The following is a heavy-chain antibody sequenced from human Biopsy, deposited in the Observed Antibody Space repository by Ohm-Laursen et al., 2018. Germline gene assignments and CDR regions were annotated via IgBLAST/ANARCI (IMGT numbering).Heavy chain of an antibody. D-gene: IGHD1-26*01. CDR1: GATVTSYA. V-gene: IGHV1-69*04. Sequence: SVKVSCKASGATVTSYAISWVRQAPGQGLEWMGRIDPFTGVTNYAQNFQGRVTITADRSTPTAYVEVSSLRSDDTAVFFCATDARWDLSLDAFHVWGQGTKVTVSS. CDR3: ATDARWDLSLDAFHV. CDR2: IDPFTGVT. J-gene: IGHJ3*01.